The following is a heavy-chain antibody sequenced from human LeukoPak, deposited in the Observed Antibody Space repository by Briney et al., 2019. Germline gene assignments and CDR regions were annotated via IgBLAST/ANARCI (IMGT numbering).Heavy chain of an antibody. Sequence: ASVKVSCKASGYAFTSYGISWVRRAPGQGLEWMGWISAYNGDTNYAQKLHGRVTMTTDTSTSTAYMELRSLRSDDTAVYYCARDPPMGATTFRDDYWGQGTLVTVSS. J-gene: IGHJ4*02. CDR3: ARDPPMGATTFRDDY. V-gene: IGHV1-18*04. CDR2: ISAYNGDT. CDR1: GYAFTSYG. D-gene: IGHD1-26*01.